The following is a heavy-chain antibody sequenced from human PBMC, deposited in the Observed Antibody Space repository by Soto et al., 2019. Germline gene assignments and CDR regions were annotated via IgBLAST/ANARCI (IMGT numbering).Heavy chain of an antibody. CDR1: GFTFSEYS. J-gene: IGHJ5*02. D-gene: IGHD3-9*01. CDR2: ISSDGDIT. Sequence: XVSLLLSCSASGFTFSEYSMHWVRQAPGKGLQYVSTISSDGDITYYADSVKGRFTISRDNSKNTLYLQMNSLRPEDTAVYYCVKVSTFYDILTGYYSTNFFDPWGQGTLVTVSS. CDR3: VKVSTFYDILTGYYSTNFFDP. V-gene: IGHV3-64D*06.